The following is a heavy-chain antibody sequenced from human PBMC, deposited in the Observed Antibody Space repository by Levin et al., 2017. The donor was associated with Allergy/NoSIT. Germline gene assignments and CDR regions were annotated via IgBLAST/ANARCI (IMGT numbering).Heavy chain of an antibody. CDR2: ISSSGSTI. Sequence: SCAASGFTFSDYYMSWIRQAPGKGLEWVSYISSSGSTIYYADSVKGRFTISRDNAKNSLYLQMNSLRAEDTAVYYCARDGSKGWQQLVYYWGQGTLVTVSS. D-gene: IGHD6-13*01. J-gene: IGHJ4*02. V-gene: IGHV3-11*01. CDR1: GFTFSDYY. CDR3: ARDGSKGWQQLVYY.